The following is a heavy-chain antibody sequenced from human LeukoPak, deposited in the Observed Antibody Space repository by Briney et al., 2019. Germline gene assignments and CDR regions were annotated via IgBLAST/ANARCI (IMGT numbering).Heavy chain of an antibody. V-gene: IGHV5-51*01. Sequence: GESLKISCKDSGYSFTNYWIGWVRQMPGKGLEWMGIIYPGDSHTRCSPSFQGQVTISADKSIGTAYLQWSSLKASDTAIYYCAGGPTVYGMDVWGQGTTVTVSS. J-gene: IGHJ6*02. CDR2: IYPGDSHT. CDR3: AGGPTVYGMDV. D-gene: IGHD2-15*01. CDR1: GYSFTNYW.